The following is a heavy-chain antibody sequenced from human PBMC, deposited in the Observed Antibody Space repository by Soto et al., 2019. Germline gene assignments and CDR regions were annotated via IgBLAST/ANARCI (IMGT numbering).Heavy chain of an antibody. CDR3: AVGDYDFDY. Sequence: QVQLQQWGAGLLKPSETLSLTCAVYGGSFSGYYWCWIRQPPGKGLEWIGEINHSGSTNYNPSLSSWVTISVDTSKIQFSCKLSSVTAADTSVYYCAVGDYDFDYRGQGTLVNVSS. J-gene: IGHJ4*02. V-gene: IGHV4-34*01. D-gene: IGHD4-17*01. CDR2: INHSGST. CDR1: GGSFSGYY.